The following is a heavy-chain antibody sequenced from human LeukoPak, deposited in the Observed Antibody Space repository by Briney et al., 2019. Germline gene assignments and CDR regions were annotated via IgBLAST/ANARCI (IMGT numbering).Heavy chain of an antibody. Sequence: SETLSLTCTVSGGSISSYYWSWIRQPPGKGLEWIGYIYYSGSTNYNPSLRSRVTISVDTSKNQFSLKLSSVTAADTVVYYCARGLRRWPQFTHSPPQCNLAFDIWGQGTMVTVSS. CDR1: GGSISSYY. CDR3: ARGLRRWPQFTHSPPQCNLAFDI. CDR2: IYYSGST. D-gene: IGHD5-24*01. J-gene: IGHJ3*02. V-gene: IGHV4-59*01.